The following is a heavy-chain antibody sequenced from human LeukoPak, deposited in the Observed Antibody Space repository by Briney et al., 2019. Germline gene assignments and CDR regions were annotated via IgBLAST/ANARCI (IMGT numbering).Heavy chain of an antibody. CDR3: ARDPRYSSSWYVDY. J-gene: IGHJ4*02. CDR2: INPNSGGT. Sequence: ASVKVSCKASGYTFTGYYMHWVRQAPGQGLEWTGRINPNSGGTNYAQKFQGRVTMTRDTSTSTVYMELSSLRSEDTAVYYCARDPRYSSSWYVDYWGQGTLVTVSS. D-gene: IGHD6-13*01. CDR1: GYTFTGYY. V-gene: IGHV1-2*06.